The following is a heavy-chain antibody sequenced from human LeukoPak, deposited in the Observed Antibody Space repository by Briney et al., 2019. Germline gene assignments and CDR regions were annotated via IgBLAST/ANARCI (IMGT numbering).Heavy chain of an antibody. CDR2: IIPIFGTA. V-gene: IGHV1-69*05. CDR1: GGTFSSYA. Sequence: GASVKVSCKASGGTFSSYAISWVRQAPGQGLEWMGGIIPIFGTANYAQKFQGRVTITTDESTSTAYMVLSSLRSEDTAVYYCARLDYYGSGSYKFDPWGQGTLVTVSS. D-gene: IGHD3-10*01. CDR3: ARLDYYGSGSYKFDP. J-gene: IGHJ5*02.